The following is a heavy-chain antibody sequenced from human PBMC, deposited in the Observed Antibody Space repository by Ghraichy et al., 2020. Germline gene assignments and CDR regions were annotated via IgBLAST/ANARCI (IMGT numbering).Heavy chain of an antibody. CDR1: VGSFSGRW. V-gene: IGHV4-34*01. CDR2: ITHSGST. J-gene: IGHJ3*02. CDR3: ARGSPYYDVLTGYYFQPRAFDI. D-gene: IGHD3-9*01. Sequence: ETLSLTCAVYVGSFSGRWWSWIRQPPGKGLEWIGEITHSGSTNYNPSLKSRVIMSVDTSKNQFSLKLSSVTAADTAVYYCARGSPYYDVLTGYYFQPRAFDIWGQGTMITVSS.